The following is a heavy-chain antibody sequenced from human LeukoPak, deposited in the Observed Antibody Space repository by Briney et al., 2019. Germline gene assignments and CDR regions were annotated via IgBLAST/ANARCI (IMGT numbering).Heavy chain of an antibody. CDR1: GFTFSSYA. V-gene: IGHV3-74*01. J-gene: IGHJ4*02. D-gene: IGHD3-3*01. CDR2: INSDGSST. CDR3: ARDPDFWSGYFDY. Sequence: PGGSLRLSCAASGFTFSSYAMSWVRQAPGKGLEWVSRINSDGSSTSYADSVKGRFTISRDNAKNTLYLQMNSLRAEDTAVYYCARDPDFWSGYFDYWGQGTLVTVSS.